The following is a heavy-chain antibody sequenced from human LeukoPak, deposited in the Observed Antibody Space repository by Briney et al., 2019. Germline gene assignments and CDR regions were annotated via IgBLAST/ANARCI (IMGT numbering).Heavy chain of an antibody. CDR3: ARVLLPRKRSGYHY. Sequence: ASVKVSCKASGYTFTSYDINWVRQATGQGLEWMGWMNPNSGNTGYAQKFQGRGTMTRNTSISTAYMELSSLRSEDTAVYYCARVLLPRKRSGYHYWGQGTLVTVSS. CDR2: MNPNSGNT. CDR1: GYTFTSYD. D-gene: IGHD3-22*01. V-gene: IGHV1-8*02. J-gene: IGHJ4*02.